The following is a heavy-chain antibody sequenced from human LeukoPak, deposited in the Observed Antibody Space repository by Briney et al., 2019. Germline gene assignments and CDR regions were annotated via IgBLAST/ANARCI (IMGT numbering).Heavy chain of an antibody. V-gene: IGHV3-21*01. CDR2: ISSSSSYI. Sequence: GGSLRLSCAASGFTFSSYWMSWVRQAPGKGLEWVSSISSSSSYIYYADSVKGRFTISRDNAKNSLYLQMNSLRAEDTAVYYCARASKTGYSSSWHYYYYMDVWGKGTTVTVSS. J-gene: IGHJ6*03. CDR3: ARASKTGYSSSWHYYYYMDV. D-gene: IGHD6-13*01. CDR1: GFTFSSYW.